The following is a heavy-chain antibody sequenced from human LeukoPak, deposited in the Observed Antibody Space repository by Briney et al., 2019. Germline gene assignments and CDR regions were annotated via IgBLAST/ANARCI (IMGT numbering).Heavy chain of an antibody. CDR1: GFTVSSNY. D-gene: IGHD1-1*01. V-gene: IGHV3-66*01. Sequence: GGSLRLSCAASGFTVSSNYMSWVRQAPGKGLEWGSVIYSGGSTYYADSVKGRFTISRDNSKKTLYLQMNSLRAEDTAVYYCARDLTSATTDYWGQGTLVTVSS. J-gene: IGHJ4*02. CDR2: IYSGGST. CDR3: ARDLTSATTDY.